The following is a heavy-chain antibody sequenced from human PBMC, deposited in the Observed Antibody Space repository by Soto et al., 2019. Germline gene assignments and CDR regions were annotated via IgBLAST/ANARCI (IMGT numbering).Heavy chain of an antibody. CDR2: MNPNSGNT. Sequence: QVQLVQSGAEVKKPGASVKVSCKASGYTFTSYDINWVRQATGQGLEYLGWMNPNSGNTAYVQKFQGRVTMTWDTSITPAYMELSRLRSEGPAVYFCARGIKYGAYSRWFDPWGQGTLVTVSS. V-gene: IGHV1-8*01. D-gene: IGHD4-17*01. CDR3: ARGIKYGAYSRWFDP. CDR1: GYTFTSYD. J-gene: IGHJ5*02.